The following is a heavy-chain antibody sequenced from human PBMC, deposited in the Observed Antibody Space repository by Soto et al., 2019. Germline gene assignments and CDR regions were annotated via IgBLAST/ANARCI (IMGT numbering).Heavy chain of an antibody. CDR1: GDSFSSNSAA. V-gene: IGHV6-1*01. CDR2: TYYRSKWYN. D-gene: IGHD6-6*01. J-gene: IGHJ5*02. CDR3: ARTLSSSDENWFDP. Sequence: SQTLSLTCAISGDSFSSNSAALNWIRQSPSRGLEWLGRTYYRSKWYNDYAVSVKSRITINPDTSKNQFSLQLNSVTPEDTAVYFCARTLSSSDENWFDPWGQGTLVTVSS.